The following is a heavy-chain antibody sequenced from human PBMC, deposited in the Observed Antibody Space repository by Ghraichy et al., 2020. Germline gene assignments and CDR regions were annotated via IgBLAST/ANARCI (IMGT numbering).Heavy chain of an antibody. CDR3: AKKGPYCGVDCHGYFDL. D-gene: IGHD2-21*02. V-gene: IGHV3-23*01. J-gene: IGHJ2*01. Sequence: GSLRLSCAASGFTFSSYAMTWVRQTPGRGLEWVTGISGMGGSTYYADFVKGRFTISRDNSKNTVFLQMNSLRGEDTAVYYCAKKGPYCGVDCHGYFDLWGRGTLVTVSS. CDR2: ISGMGGST. CDR1: GFTFSSYA.